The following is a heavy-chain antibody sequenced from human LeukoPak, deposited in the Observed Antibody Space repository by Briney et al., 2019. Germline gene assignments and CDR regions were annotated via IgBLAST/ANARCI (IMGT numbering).Heavy chain of an antibody. J-gene: IGHJ4*02. Sequence: SETLSLTCTVSGFFISSGYFWGWIRQPPGKGLQWIGSIYHRGTTYYNPSLKSRISMSVDTSKSQFSLKLSSLTAADTAVYYCARSPRRVTATLYFDYWGQGALVTVSS. D-gene: IGHD2-21*02. CDR2: IYHRGTT. CDR3: ARSPRRVTATLYFDY. V-gene: IGHV4-38-2*02. CDR1: GFFISSGYF.